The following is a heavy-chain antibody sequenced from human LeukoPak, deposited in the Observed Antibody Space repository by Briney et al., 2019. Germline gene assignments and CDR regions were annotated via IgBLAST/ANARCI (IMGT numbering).Heavy chain of an antibody. J-gene: IGHJ4*02. V-gene: IGHV3-9*03. Sequence: GRSLRLSCAASGFTFDDCAMHWVRQAPGKGLEWVSGISWNSGTIAYADSVKGRFTISRDNAKNSLYLQMNSLRAEDMALYYCAKGIMTTVTTGLNYWGQGTLVTVSS. CDR1: GFTFDDCA. CDR3: AKGIMTTVTTGLNY. CDR2: ISWNSGTI. D-gene: IGHD4-11*01.